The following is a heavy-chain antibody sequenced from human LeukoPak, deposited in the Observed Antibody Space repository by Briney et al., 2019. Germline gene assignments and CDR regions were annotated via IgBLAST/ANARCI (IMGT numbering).Heavy chain of an antibody. V-gene: IGHV4-34*01. CDR2: INHSGST. Sequence: LETLSLTCAVYGGSFSGYYWSWIRQPPGKGLEWIGKINHSGSTNYNPSLKSRVTISVDTSKNQFSLKLSSVTAADTAVYYCARSGGWLLRFDYWGQGTLVTVSS. CDR1: GGSFSGYY. D-gene: IGHD3-22*01. J-gene: IGHJ4*02. CDR3: ARSGGWLLRFDY.